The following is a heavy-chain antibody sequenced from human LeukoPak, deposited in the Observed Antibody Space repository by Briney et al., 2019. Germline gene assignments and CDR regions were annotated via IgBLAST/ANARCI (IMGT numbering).Heavy chain of an antibody. Sequence: GGSLRLSCAASGFTFSSYEMNWVRQAPGKGLEWVSYISSSGSTIYYADSVKGRFTISRDNAKNSLYLQMNSLRAGDTAVYYCAVQGGYCSGGSCYWGQGTLVTVSS. CDR2: ISSSGSTI. J-gene: IGHJ4*02. V-gene: IGHV3-48*03. D-gene: IGHD2-15*01. CDR3: AVQGGYCSGGSCY. CDR1: GFTFSSYE.